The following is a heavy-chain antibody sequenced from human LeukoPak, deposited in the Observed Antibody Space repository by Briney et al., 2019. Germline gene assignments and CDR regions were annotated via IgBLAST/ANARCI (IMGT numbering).Heavy chain of an antibody. J-gene: IGHJ1*01. Sequence: PSETLSLTCTVSGASISGHYLTWLRQPPGKGLEWIGYISHIGSTNYNPSLKSRLTISVDTSKNQFSLKLTSVTAADTAVYYCARVTYYYDSSGYYFEYFQRWGQGTLVTVSS. V-gene: IGHV4-59*11. CDR2: ISHIGST. CDR1: GASISGHY. CDR3: ARVTYYYDSSGYYFEYFQR. D-gene: IGHD3-22*01.